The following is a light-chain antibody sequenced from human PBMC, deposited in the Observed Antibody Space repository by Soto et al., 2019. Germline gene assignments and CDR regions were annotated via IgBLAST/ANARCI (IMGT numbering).Light chain of an antibody. CDR3: QQYGTSPPLT. V-gene: IGKV3-20*01. CDR1: QSVSNNF. Sequence: IVLMQSPGTLSLSPGERATLSCRASQSVSNNFLAWYQQKPGQAPRLLIDRASSRATGTPDRFSGSGSGTDFTLTISRLEPEDFAVYYCQQYGTSPPLTFGGGTKVEIK. J-gene: IGKJ4*01. CDR2: RAS.